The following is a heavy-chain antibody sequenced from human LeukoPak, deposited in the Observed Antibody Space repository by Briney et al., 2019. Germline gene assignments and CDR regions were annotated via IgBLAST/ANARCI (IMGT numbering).Heavy chain of an antibody. J-gene: IGHJ6*03. Sequence: GASVKVSCKASGYTFTGYYMHWVRQAPGQGLEWMGWINPNSGGTNYAQKFQGRVTMTRDTSISTAYMELSRLRSDDTAVYYCARDGGPGPYYYYYMDVWGKGTTVTVSS. CDR1: GYTFTGYY. CDR2: INPNSGGT. V-gene: IGHV1-2*02. D-gene: IGHD3-16*01. CDR3: ARDGGPGPYYYYYMDV.